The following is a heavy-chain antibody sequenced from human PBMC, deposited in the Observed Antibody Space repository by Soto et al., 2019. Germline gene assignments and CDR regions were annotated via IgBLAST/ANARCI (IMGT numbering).Heavy chain of an antibody. CDR2: IIPSGGIA. Sequence: SVKVSCKASGGTFGSYTISWVRQAPGQGLEWMGIIIPSGGIANYAQKFQGRVTMTGDTSTSTVYMELSSLRSEDTAVYYCARDESGTQAFDYWGQGTLVTVSS. V-gene: IGHV1-69*04. CDR1: GGTFGSYT. CDR3: ARDESGTQAFDY. D-gene: IGHD1-26*01. J-gene: IGHJ4*02.